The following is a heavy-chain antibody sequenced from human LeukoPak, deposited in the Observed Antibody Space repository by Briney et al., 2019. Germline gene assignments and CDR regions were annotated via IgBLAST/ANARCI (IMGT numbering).Heavy chain of an antibody. CDR2: IYPYDSDT. CDR1: GYNFPIYW. D-gene: IGHD3-10*01. CDR3: AKFTGSGNRWGAFDI. J-gene: IGHJ3*02. Sequence: GESLKISCQGSGYNFPIYWIGWVRQMPGKGLEWMGIIYPYDSDTRYSPSFQGQVTISADKSISTAYLQWSSLKASDTAMYFCAKFTGSGNRWGAFDIWGQGTMVTVSS. V-gene: IGHV5-51*01.